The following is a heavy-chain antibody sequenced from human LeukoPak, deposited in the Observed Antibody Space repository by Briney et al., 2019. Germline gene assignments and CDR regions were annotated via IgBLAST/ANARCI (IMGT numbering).Heavy chain of an antibody. Sequence: GGSLRLSCAASGFTFSTYEMNWVRQAPGKGLEWVSYISNSGSSIDYADSVKGRFTISRDNAKNSLYLQMNSLRAEDTAVYYCAREYYDILTGYSFHDYWGQGTLVTVSS. D-gene: IGHD3-9*01. V-gene: IGHV3-48*03. CDR2: ISNSGSSI. CDR3: AREYYDILTGYSFHDY. J-gene: IGHJ4*02. CDR1: GFTFSTYE.